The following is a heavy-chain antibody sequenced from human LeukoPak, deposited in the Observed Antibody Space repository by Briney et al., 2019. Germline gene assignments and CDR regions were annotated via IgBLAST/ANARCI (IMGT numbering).Heavy chain of an antibody. Sequence: SETLSLTCSVSGDSISTSSYYWNWIRQPAGKGLEWIGRIYSSGSTNYNPSLKSRVTISVDTSKNQFSLKLSSVTAADTAVYYCARGPHYALGIYFDYWGQGTLVTVSS. CDR1: GDSISTSSYY. CDR3: ARGPHYALGIYFDY. D-gene: IGHD7-27*01. V-gene: IGHV4-61*02. CDR2: IYSSGST. J-gene: IGHJ4*02.